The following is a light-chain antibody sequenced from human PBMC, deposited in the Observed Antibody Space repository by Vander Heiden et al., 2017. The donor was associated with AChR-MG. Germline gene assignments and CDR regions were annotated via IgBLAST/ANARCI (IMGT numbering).Light chain of an antibody. CDR3: QSYDSSLSAVV. CDR1: RSNNEPGYD. Sequence: QSVLTQPLSVSAAHGHRLTIPCTGSRSNNEPGYDVHWYQQLPETAPKLLNYGNSNRPSGVPDRFSGSKSGTSASLAIAGLQAEDEADYYCQSYDSSLSAVVFGGGTKLTVL. V-gene: IGLV1-40*01. J-gene: IGLJ2*01. CDR2: GNS.